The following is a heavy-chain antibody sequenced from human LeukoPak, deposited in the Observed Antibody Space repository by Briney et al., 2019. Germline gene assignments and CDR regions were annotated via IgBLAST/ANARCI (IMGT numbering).Heavy chain of an antibody. CDR1: GGSFSGYY. Sequence: SETLSLTCAVYGGSFSGYYWSWIRQPPGKGLEWIGEINHSGSTNYNPSLKSRVTISVDTSKNQFSLKLSSVTAADTAVYYCARAPPAYSGSYSRRTVFDYWGQGTLVTVSS. J-gene: IGHJ4*02. CDR2: INHSGST. V-gene: IGHV4-34*01. D-gene: IGHD1-26*01. CDR3: ARAPPAYSGSYSRRTVFDY.